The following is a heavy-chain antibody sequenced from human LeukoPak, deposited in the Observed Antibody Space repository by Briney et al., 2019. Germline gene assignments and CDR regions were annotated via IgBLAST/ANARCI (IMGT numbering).Heavy chain of an antibody. V-gene: IGHV3-21*01. J-gene: IGHJ6*02. D-gene: IGHD2-15*01. CDR3: VVLGGTGGYCSGGSCYSDYYYGMDV. CDR1: GFTFSSYS. CDR2: ISSSSSYI. Sequence: GGSLRLSCAASGFTFSSYSMNWVRQAPGKGLEWVSSISSSSSYIYYADSVKGRFTISRDNAKNSLYLQMNSLRAEDTAVYYCVVLGGTGGYCSGGSCYSDYYYGMDVWGQGTTVTVSS.